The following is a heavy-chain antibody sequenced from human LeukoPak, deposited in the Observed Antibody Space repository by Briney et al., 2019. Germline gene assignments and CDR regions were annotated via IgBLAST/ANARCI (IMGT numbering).Heavy chain of an antibody. Sequence: ASAKVSCKASGYTFTSYYMHWVRQAPGQGLEWMGIINPSGGSTSYAQKFQGRVTMTRDMSTSTVYMELSSLRSEDTAVYYCAREYNCSSPVGFFDYWGQGTLVTVSS. D-gene: IGHD2-15*01. CDR3: AREYNCSSPVGFFDY. V-gene: IGHV1-46*01. CDR1: GYTFTSYY. J-gene: IGHJ4*02. CDR2: INPSGGST.